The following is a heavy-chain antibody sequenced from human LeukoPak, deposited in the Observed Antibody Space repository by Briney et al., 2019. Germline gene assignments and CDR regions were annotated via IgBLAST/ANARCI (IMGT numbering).Heavy chain of an antibody. J-gene: IGHJ4*02. CDR2: ISGGGETT. D-gene: IGHD4-17*01. Sequence: GGSLRLSCAASGFTFNNYAMTWVRQAPGKGLEWASSISGGGETTYYADSAKGRFTISRDNSQNTLYLQMNSLRAEDTAVYYCARDYADYVGYFFFDYWGQGTLVTVSS. CDR3: ARDYADYVGYFFFDY. CDR1: GFTFNNYA. V-gene: IGHV3-23*01.